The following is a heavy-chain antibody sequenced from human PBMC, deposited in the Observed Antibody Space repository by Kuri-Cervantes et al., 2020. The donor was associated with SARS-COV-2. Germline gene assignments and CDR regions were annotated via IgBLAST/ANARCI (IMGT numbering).Heavy chain of an antibody. CDR3: ARSRSGSYDALDI. V-gene: IGHV1-8*01. D-gene: IGHD3-3*01. CDR1: ETTFPNYD. Sequence: ASVKVSCKAPETTFPNYDINWVRQATGQGLEWMGMVKTNSGNTLYAQIFQGRVTMTRDTSTSTVYLELSSLTSEDTAVYYCARSRSGSYDALDIWGQGTMVTVSS. J-gene: IGHJ3*02. CDR2: VKTNSGNT.